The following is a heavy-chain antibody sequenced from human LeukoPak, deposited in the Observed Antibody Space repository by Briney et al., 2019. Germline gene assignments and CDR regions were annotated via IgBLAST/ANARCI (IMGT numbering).Heavy chain of an antibody. CDR3: ARADYDYVWGSYRLFDY. D-gene: IGHD3-16*02. V-gene: IGHV4-34*01. J-gene: IGHJ4*02. Sequence: PSETLSLTCAVYGGSFSGYYWSWIRQPPGKGLEWIGEINHSGSTNYNPSLKSRVTISVDTSKNQFSLKLSSVTAADTAVYYCARADYDYVWGSYRLFDYWGQGTLVTVSS. CDR2: INHSGST. CDR1: GGSFSGYY.